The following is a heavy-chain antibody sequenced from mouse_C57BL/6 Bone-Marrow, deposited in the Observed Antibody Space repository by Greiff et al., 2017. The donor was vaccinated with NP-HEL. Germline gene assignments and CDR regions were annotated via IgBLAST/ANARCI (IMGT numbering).Heavy chain of an antibody. CDR2: ISSGGSYT. D-gene: IGHD1-1*01. Sequence: EVQLQQSGGDLVKPGGSLKLSCAASGFTFSSYGMSWVRQTPDKRLEWVATISSGGSYTYYPDSVKGRFTISRDNAKNTLYLQMSSLKSEDTAMYYCARDEGYGSSYLDYWGQGTTLTVSS. CDR1: GFTFSSYG. J-gene: IGHJ2*01. CDR3: ARDEGYGSSYLDY. V-gene: IGHV5-6*01.